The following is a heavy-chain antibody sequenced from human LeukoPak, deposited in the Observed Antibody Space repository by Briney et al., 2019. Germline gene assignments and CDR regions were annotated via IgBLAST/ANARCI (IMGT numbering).Heavy chain of an antibody. Sequence: GGSLRLSCAASGFTFSYPWMSWVRQAPGKGLEWVGRIKGVSDGGTTDYAAPVKGRFTISRDDSKSTLYLHMSSLKTEDTAVYYCATELGDSWGQGTLVTVSS. CDR2: IKGVSDGGTT. J-gene: IGHJ5*01. CDR1: GFTFSYPW. CDR3: ATELGDS. D-gene: IGHD3-16*01. V-gene: IGHV3-15*01.